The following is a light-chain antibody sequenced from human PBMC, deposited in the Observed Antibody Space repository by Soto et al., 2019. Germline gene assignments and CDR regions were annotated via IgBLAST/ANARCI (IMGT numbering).Light chain of an antibody. Sequence: QSVLTQPPSVSGAPGQRVTISCTGSSSNIGAGYDVNWYQQLPGTAPKLLIYGNSNRPSGVPDRFSGSKSGTSASLAIPGLQAEDEADYYCQSYDSSLSVSYVFGTGTKVTVL. J-gene: IGLJ1*01. CDR3: QSYDSSLSVSYV. CDR1: SSNIGAGYD. V-gene: IGLV1-40*01. CDR2: GNS.